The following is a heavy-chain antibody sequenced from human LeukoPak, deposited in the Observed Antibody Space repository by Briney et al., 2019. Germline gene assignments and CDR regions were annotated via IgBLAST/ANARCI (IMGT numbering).Heavy chain of an antibody. J-gene: IGHJ4*02. CDR2: ISYDGSNK. V-gene: IGHV3-30*18. CDR1: GFTFSSYG. CDR3: AKDGGSCFSLDCSEEGDY. D-gene: IGHD2-21*02. Sequence: QPGRSLRLSCAASGFTFSSYGMHWVRQAPGKGLEWVAVISYDGSNKYYADSVKGRFTISRDNSKNTLYLQMDSLRVEDTAIYYCAKDGGSCFSLDCSEEGDYWGQGTLVTVSS.